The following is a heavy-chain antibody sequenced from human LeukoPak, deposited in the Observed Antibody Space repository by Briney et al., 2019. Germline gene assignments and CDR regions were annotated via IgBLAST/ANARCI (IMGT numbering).Heavy chain of an antibody. D-gene: IGHD6-13*01. CDR2: ISPYSGYI. Sequence: GGSLRLSCAASGFTFSSHSLMWVRQAPGKGREWASSISPYSGYIYYADSVKGRFTISRDNAENSLFLQMNSLGAEDTAVYYCAPFSAVTHYYFDYWGQGTLVTVSS. J-gene: IGHJ4*02. CDR1: GFTFSSHS. V-gene: IGHV3-21*01. CDR3: APFSAVTHYYFDY.